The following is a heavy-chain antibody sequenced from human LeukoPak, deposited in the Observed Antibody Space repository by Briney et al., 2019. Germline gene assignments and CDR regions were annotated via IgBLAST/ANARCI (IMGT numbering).Heavy chain of an antibody. V-gene: IGHV4-4*07. CDR1: GGSISSYY. Sequence: SETLSLTCTVSGGSISSYYWSWIRQPAGKGLEWIGRIYTSGSTNYNPSLKSRVTMSVDTPKNQFSLKLSSVTAADTAVYYCAREIAVAGRTYYFDYWGQGTLVTVSS. CDR3: AREIAVAGRTYYFDY. J-gene: IGHJ4*02. D-gene: IGHD6-19*01. CDR2: IYTSGST.